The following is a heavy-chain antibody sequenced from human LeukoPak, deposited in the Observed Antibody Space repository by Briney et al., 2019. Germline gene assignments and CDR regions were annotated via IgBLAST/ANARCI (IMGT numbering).Heavy chain of an antibody. Sequence: GGSLRLSCAASGFTFSSYAMSCVRQAPGKGLEWVSAISGSGGSTYYADSVKGRFTISRDNSKNTLYLQMNSLRAEDTAVYYCAKTTRDGYNLLYFDYWGQGTLVTVSS. CDR2: ISGSGGST. V-gene: IGHV3-23*01. CDR1: GFTFSSYA. CDR3: AKTTRDGYNLLYFDY. J-gene: IGHJ4*02. D-gene: IGHD5-24*01.